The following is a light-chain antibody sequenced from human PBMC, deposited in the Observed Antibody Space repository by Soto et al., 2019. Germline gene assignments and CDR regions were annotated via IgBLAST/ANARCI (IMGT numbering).Light chain of an antibody. CDR3: CSYAGTDTVVV. J-gene: IGLJ3*02. CDR1: SSDIGSYNL. Sequence: QSVLTQPASVSGSPGQSITISCTGTSSDIGSYNLVSWYQHHPGKAPKLMIYEGSKRPSGLSNRFSGSKSGNTASLTISGLQAEDEADYYCCSYAGTDTVVVFGGGTKLTVL. CDR2: EGS. V-gene: IGLV2-23*01.